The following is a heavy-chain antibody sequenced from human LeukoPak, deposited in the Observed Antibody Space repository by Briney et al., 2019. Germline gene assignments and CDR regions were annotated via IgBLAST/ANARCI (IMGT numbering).Heavy chain of an antibody. D-gene: IGHD1-26*01. Sequence: PSQTLSLTCAVSGGSISSGGYSWSWIRQPPGKGLEWIGYIYHSGSTYYNPSLKSRVTISVDRSKNQFSLKLSSVTAADTAVYYCVRHGGSYSLDYWGQGNPGHRLL. J-gene: IGHJ4*02. CDR3: VRHGGSYSLDY. CDR2: IYHSGST. V-gene: IGHV4-30-2*01. CDR1: GGSISSGGYS.